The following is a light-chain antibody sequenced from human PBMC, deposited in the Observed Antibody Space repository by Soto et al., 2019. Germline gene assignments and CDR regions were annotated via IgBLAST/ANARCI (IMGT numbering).Light chain of an antibody. CDR3: TVWDDSVSGNV. V-gene: IGLV1-47*01. CDR1: SSNIGSNF. Sequence: QSVLTQPPSASGTPGQRVTISCSGSSSNIGSNFVSWYQQLPGTAPKLLIYKNNQRPSGVPDRFSGSKSGTSASLAISGLQSGDEADYYGTVWDDSVSGNVFGAGTKVTVL. J-gene: IGLJ1*01. CDR2: KNN.